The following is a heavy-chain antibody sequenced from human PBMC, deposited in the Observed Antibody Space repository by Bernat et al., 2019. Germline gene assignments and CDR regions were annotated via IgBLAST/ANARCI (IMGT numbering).Heavy chain of an antibody. V-gene: IGHV4-39*01. CDR1: GGSISSSSYY. Sequence: QLQLQESGPGLVKPSETLSLTCTVSGGSISSSSYYWGWIRQPPGKGLEWIGSIYYSGSTYYNPSLKSRVTMSVDTSKNQFSLKMSSVTAADTAVYYCARHEGVVPAAFDYWGQGTLVTVSS. CDR2: IYYSGST. CDR3: ARHEGVVPAAFDY. D-gene: IGHD2-2*01. J-gene: IGHJ4*02.